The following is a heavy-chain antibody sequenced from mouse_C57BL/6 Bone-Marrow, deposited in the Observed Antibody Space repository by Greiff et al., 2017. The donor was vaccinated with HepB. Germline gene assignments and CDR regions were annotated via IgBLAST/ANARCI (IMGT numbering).Heavy chain of an antibody. V-gene: IGHV1-69*01. J-gene: IGHJ2*01. CDR3: ARGDYYGSSYVGD. Sequence: QVQLQQPGAELVMPGASVKLSCKASGYTFTSYWMHWVKQRPGQGLEWIGEIDPSDSYTNYNQKFKGKSTLTVDKSSSTAYMQLSSLTSEDSAVYYCARGDYYGSSYVGDWGQGTTLTVSS. CDR1: GYTFTSYW. D-gene: IGHD1-1*01. CDR2: IDPSDSYT.